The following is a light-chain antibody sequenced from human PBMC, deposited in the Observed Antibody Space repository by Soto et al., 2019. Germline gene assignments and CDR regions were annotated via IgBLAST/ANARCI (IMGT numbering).Light chain of an antibody. CDR2: GAS. CDR3: QQYNSYSWT. V-gene: IGKV1-5*01. Sequence: DIQMTQSPSTLSASVGDRVTITCRASQSINNYLSWYQQKPGKAPNLLIFGASTLQSGVPSRFSGSGSGTDFTLTISSLQPDDFATYYCQQYNSYSWTFGQGTKVDIK. CDR1: QSINNY. J-gene: IGKJ1*01.